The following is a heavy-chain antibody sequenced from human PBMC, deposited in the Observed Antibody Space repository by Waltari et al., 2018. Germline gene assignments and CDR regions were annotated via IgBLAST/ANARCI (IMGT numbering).Heavy chain of an antibody. D-gene: IGHD1-7*01. CDR2: INGDGSST. CDR1: GFLFSSYW. J-gene: IGHJ6*02. V-gene: IGHV3-74*01. CDR3: AREENYDFAMDV. Sequence: EVQLVESGGGPVQPGGYLRLACTGAGFLFSSYWMHWVRQWPGEGLVCVSRINGDGSSTTYADSVQGRFTTTRDNAKSTLYLEMNSLKSEDTGVYYCAREENYDFAMDVWGQGTTVTVSS.